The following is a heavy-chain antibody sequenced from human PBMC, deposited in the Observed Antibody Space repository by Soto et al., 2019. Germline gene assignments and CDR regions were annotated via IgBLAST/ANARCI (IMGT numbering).Heavy chain of an antibody. CDR2: INPNNGDT. Sequence: VASVKVSCKTSGYFFTSHYIHWVRLAPGRGREWMGRINPNNGDTNSPQKFQGRVTMTSDTSISTAYMEMSGLRSDDTALYYCAREVTYGGGSFSLGLWGQGTLVTVS. CDR1: GYFFTSHY. D-gene: IGHD3-10*01. V-gene: IGHV1-2*06. J-gene: IGHJ4*02. CDR3: AREVTYGGGSFSLGL.